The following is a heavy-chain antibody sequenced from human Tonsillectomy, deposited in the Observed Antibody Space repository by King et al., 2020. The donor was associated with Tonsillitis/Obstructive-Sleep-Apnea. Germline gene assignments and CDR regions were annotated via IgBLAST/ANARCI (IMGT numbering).Heavy chain of an antibody. D-gene: IGHD4-23*01. J-gene: IGHJ4*02. Sequence: EVQLVESGGGLVQPGESLRLSCAASGFTFSSYVMSWVRQTPGKGLEWVSAISGSGGTTSYADSVKGRFTISRDNSRNNLYLQMNSLRAEDAAVYYWARDDGGTVVTSFDRWGQGTLVTVSS. CDR1: GFTFSSYV. CDR3: ARDDGGTVVTSFDR. V-gene: IGHV3-23*04. CDR2: ISGSGGTT.